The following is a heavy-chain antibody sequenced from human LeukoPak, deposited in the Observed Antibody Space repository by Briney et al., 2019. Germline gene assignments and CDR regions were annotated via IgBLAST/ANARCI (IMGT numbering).Heavy chain of an antibody. V-gene: IGHV4-59*08. CDR1: GGSISSDY. J-gene: IGHJ4*02. CDR3: AXXXXRGFLDDY. CDR2: IYYTGNT. Sequence: SETLSLTCSVSGGSISSDYWSWIRQPPGKGLEWIGCIYYTGNTNYNPSLQSRVTISIDTSKNQFSLKLTSVTAADTAVYYCAXXXXRGFLDDYWGQGTLVTVS. D-gene: IGHD3-10*01.